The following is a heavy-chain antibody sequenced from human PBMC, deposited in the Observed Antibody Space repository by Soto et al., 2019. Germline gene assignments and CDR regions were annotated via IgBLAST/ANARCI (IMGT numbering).Heavy chain of an antibody. Sequence: ASVKVSCKASGYTFTSYGISWVRQAPGQGLEWMGWISDYNGNTNYAQKLQDRVTMTTDTSMSTAYMELMSLRSDDTAVYSCARLKSEDLAYCGGDCYSNDYWGQGTLVTVSS. V-gene: IGHV1-18*01. CDR1: GYTFTSYG. J-gene: IGHJ4*02. CDR3: ARLKSEDLAYCGGDCYSNDY. D-gene: IGHD2-21*02. CDR2: ISDYNGNT.